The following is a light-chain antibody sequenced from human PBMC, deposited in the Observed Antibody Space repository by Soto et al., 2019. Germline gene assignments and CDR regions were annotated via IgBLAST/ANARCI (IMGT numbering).Light chain of an antibody. CDR3: QESSKWWT. J-gene: IGKJ1*01. CDR1: QNISSN. Sequence: DIVMTQSPATLSVSPGERAALSCRASQNISSNLAWYQQRPGQAPRLLIYGASTRAAGFPARFSGSECGTEFTLTISRMQSEDFALYYCQESSKWWTFGQGTKV. V-gene: IGKV3D-15*01. CDR2: GAS.